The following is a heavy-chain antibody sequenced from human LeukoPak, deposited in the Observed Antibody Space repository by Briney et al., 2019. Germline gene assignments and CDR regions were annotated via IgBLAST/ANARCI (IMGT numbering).Heavy chain of an antibody. CDR2: IYYSGST. J-gene: IGHJ6*03. Sequence: KTSETLSLTCTVSGGSISSYYWSWIRQPPGKGLEWIGYIYYSGSTNYNPSLKSRVTISVDTSKNQFSLKLSSVTAADTAVYYCARGIAAAAAKYYYYYYMDVWGKGTTVTVSS. D-gene: IGHD6-13*01. V-gene: IGHV4-59*01. CDR1: GGSISSYY. CDR3: ARGIAAAAAKYYYYYYMDV.